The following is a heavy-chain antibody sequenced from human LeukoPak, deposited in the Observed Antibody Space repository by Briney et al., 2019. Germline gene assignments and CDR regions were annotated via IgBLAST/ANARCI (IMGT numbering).Heavy chain of an antibody. CDR2: INPNSGGT. CDR1: GYTFTSYG. V-gene: IGHV1-2*02. D-gene: IGHD3-22*01. Sequence: ASVKVSCKASGYTFTSYGISWVRQAPGQGLEWMGWINPNSGGTNYAQKFRGRVTMTRDTSISTAYMELSRLRSDDTAVYYCARDVVLNYYDSSGYYYFDYWGQGTLVTVSS. J-gene: IGHJ4*02. CDR3: ARDVVLNYYDSSGYYYFDY.